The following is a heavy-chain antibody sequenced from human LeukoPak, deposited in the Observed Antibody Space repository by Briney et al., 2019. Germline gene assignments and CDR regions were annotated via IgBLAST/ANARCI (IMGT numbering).Heavy chain of an antibody. CDR2: ISYDGSNK. J-gene: IGHJ4*02. CDR1: GFTFSSYG. CDR3: AKGLWSSFDY. V-gene: IGHV3-30*18. Sequence: GGSLRLSCAASGFTFSSYGMHWVRQAPGKRLEWVAVISYDGSNKYYADSVKGRFTISRDNSKNTLYLQMNSLRAEDTAAYYCAKGLWSSFDYWGQGTLVTVSS. D-gene: IGHD3-10*01.